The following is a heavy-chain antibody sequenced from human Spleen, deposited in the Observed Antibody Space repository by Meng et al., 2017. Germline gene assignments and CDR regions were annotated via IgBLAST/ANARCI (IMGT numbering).Heavy chain of an antibody. V-gene: IGHV5-51*01. CDR2: IYPSDSDT. Sequence: KVSCKGSGYSFTTYWIGWVRQMPGKGLEWMGIIYPSDSDTTYSPSFRGQVTISADKSIGTAYLQWSSLKASDTAMYYCARHQGMAAAACYDYWGQGTLVTVSS. D-gene: IGHD6-13*01. CDR3: ARHQGMAAAACYDY. CDR1: GYSFTTYW. J-gene: IGHJ4*02.